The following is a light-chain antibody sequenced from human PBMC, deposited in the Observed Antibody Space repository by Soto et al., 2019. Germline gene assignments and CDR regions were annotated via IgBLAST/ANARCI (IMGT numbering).Light chain of an antibody. CDR2: DAS. J-gene: IGKJ5*01. Sequence: EILLTQSPAPLSLSPGERATLXXRASQSVSNYLAWYQQKPGQAPSXLIYDASKRATGIPARFSGSGSGTDFTPTISSLEPEDFAVYYCQQRSNWWTFGQGTRLEI. V-gene: IGKV3-11*01. CDR3: QQRSNWWT. CDR1: QSVSNY.